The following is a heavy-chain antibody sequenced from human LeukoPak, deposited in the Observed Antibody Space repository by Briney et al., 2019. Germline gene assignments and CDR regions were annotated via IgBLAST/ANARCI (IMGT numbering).Heavy chain of an antibody. Sequence: SQTLSLTCTVSGGSISSGSYYWSWIRQPAGKGLEWIGRIYTSGSTNYNPSLKSRVTISVDTSKNQFSLKLSSVTAADTAVYYCAREGMVAPHYYFDYWGQGTLVTVSS. D-gene: IGHD1-26*01. J-gene: IGHJ4*02. CDR3: AREGMVAPHYYFDY. CDR2: IYTSGST. CDR1: GGSISSGSYY. V-gene: IGHV4-61*02.